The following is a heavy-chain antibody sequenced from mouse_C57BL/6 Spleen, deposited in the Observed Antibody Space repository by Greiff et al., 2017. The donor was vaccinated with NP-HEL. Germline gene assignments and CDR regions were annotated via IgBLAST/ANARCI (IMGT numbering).Heavy chain of an antibody. Sequence: EVQVVESGGGLVQPGGSLSLSCAASGFTFTDYYMSWVRQPPGKALEWLGFIRNKANGYTTEYSASVKGRFTISRDNSQSILYLQMNALRAEDSATYYCARDYGDFDYWGQGTTLTVSS. CDR1: GFTFTDYY. CDR3: ARDYGDFDY. CDR2: IRNKANGYTT. V-gene: IGHV7-3*01. D-gene: IGHD1-1*02. J-gene: IGHJ2*01.